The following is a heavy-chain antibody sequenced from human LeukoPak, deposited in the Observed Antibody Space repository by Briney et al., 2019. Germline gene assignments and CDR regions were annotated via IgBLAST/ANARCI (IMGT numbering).Heavy chain of an antibody. Sequence: GGSLRLSCAASGLTFSNYAVTWVGQAPGKGLEGVCSSSGGVDSTYNADSVRSRFTIARDNSKNTLDLQMSSLRAEDTALYYCAKILQGYDSGGFDYWGQGILVTVSS. CDR3: AKILQGYDSGGFDY. V-gene: IGHV3-23*01. CDR1: GLTFSNYA. D-gene: IGHD5-18*01. CDR2: SSGGVDST. J-gene: IGHJ4*02.